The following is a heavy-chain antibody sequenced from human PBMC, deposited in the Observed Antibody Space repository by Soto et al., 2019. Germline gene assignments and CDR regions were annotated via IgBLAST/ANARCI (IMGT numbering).Heavy chain of an antibody. Sequence: QVQLVQSGTEVKKPGASVNVSCKASLYTFTRFGITWVRQAPGRGLEWMGWIGAYDGHTIYAQNLQGRVTMTTDTSTSTAYMELRSLTSDDTAVYFCARTYSGNNFADYWGQGTLVTVSS. CDR2: IGAYDGHT. V-gene: IGHV1-18*01. J-gene: IGHJ4*02. D-gene: IGHD1-26*01. CDR3: ARTYSGNNFADY. CDR1: LYTFTRFG.